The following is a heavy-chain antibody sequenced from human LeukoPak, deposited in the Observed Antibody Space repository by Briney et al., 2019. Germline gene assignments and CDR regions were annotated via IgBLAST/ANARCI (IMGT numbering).Heavy chain of an antibody. J-gene: IGHJ5*02. CDR1: GGSISSGDYY. Sequence: SQTLSLTCTVSGGSISSGDYYWSWIRQPPGKGLEWIGNIYYSGSTYYNPTLKSRVTISVDTSKNQFSLKLSSVTAADTAVYYCARHVVVAAYLGNWFDPWGQGTLVTVSS. V-gene: IGHV4-30-4*08. D-gene: IGHD2-15*01. CDR3: ARHVVVAAYLGNWFDP. CDR2: IYYSGST.